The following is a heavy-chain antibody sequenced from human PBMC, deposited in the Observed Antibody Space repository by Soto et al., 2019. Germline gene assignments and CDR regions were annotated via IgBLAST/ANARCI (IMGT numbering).Heavy chain of an antibody. D-gene: IGHD3-10*01. CDR3: AKAGGYGSGSSLLYYYYGMDV. J-gene: IGHJ6*02. CDR2: ISYDGSNK. CDR1: GFTFSSYG. V-gene: IGHV3-30*18. Sequence: PGGSLRLSCAASGFTFSSYGMHWVRQAPGKGLEWVAVISYDGSNKYYADSVKGRFTISRDNSKNTLYLQMNSLRAEDTAVYYCAKAGGYGSGSSLLYYYYGMDVWGQGTTVTVSS.